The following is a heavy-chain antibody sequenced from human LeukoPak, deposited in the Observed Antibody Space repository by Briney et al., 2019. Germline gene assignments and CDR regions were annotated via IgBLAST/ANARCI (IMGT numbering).Heavy chain of an antibody. D-gene: IGHD3-3*01. V-gene: IGHV3-48*04. CDR1: GFTFSSYG. Sequence: GGSLRLSCAASGFTFSSYGMHWVRQAPGKGLEWVSISSDSGTIYYGDSVKGRFTISRDGAKNSLYLQMNSLRAEDTAVYYCARDYDFWTGCFDYWGQGTLVTVSS. CDR3: ARDYDFWTGCFDY. CDR2: ISSDSGTI. J-gene: IGHJ4*02.